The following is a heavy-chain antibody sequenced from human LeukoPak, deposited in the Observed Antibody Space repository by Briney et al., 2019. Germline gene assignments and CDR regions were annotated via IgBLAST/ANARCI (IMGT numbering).Heavy chain of an antibody. D-gene: IGHD2-21*01. J-gene: IGHJ4*02. CDR2: VDHTGST. CDR3: ARGVVIAPQTFDY. V-gene: IGHV4-59*01. Sequence: SETLSPTCSVSDDSITMYYWTWIRQPPGKGLEWIGYVDHTGSTNFNPSLNGRVSISRDTTKNLFSLKLSSVTAADTAVYYCARGVVIAPQTFDYWGQGTLVTVSS. CDR1: DDSITMYY.